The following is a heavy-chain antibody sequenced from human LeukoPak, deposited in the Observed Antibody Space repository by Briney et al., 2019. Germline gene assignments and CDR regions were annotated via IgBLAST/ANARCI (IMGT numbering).Heavy chain of an antibody. CDR2: ISYDGSNK. D-gene: IGHD6-6*01. V-gene: IGHV3-30-3*01. CDR1: GFTFSSYA. CDR3: AKDLGSRAARPLGRYYYYGMDV. J-gene: IGHJ6*02. Sequence: GRSLRLSCAASGFTFSSYAMHWVRQAPGKGLEWVAVISYDGSNKYYADSVKGRFTISRDNSKNTLYLQMNSLRAEDTAVYYCAKDLGSRAARPLGRYYYYGMDVWGQGTTVTVSS.